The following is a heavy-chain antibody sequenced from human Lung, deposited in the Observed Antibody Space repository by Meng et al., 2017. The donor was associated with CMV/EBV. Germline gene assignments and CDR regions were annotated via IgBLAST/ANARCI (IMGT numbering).Heavy chain of an antibody. CDR2: ISHSGTT. Sequence: SETLSLXXAVYGESLSGYYWTWIRQPPGKGLEWIGEISHSGTTNYNPSLKSRVFISVDTTKNQLSLNLTPVTAADTAVYYCARARLSSRSIDFWGQGTPVTVSS. D-gene: IGHD2/OR15-2a*01. CDR1: GESLSGYY. V-gene: IGHV4-34*01. CDR3: ARARLSSRSIDF. J-gene: IGHJ4*03.